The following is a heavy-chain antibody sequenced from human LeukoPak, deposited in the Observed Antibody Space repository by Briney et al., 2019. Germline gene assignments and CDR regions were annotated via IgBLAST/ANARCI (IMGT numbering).Heavy chain of an antibody. CDR3: AREEVQKNAVAGFGSWFDP. D-gene: IGHD6-19*01. CDR2: INPSGGST. Sequence: ASVKVSCKASGYTFTSYYIHWVRQAPGQGLEWMGIINPSGGSTSYAQRFQGRGTMTRDTSKSTVYMELSSLRSEDTAVYYCAREEVQKNAVAGFGSWFDPWGQGTLVTVSS. V-gene: IGHV1-46*01. CDR1: GYTFTSYY. J-gene: IGHJ5*02.